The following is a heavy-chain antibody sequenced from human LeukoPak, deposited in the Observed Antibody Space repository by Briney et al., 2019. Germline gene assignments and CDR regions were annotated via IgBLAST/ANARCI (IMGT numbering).Heavy chain of an antibody. CDR1: GGSISSGDYY. Sequence: SETLSLTCTVSGGSISSGDYYWSWIRQPPGKGLEWIGYIYYSGSTYYNPSLKSRVIISVDTSKNQFSLKLSSVTAADTAVYYCAYYDILTGYFDYWGQGTLVTVSS. D-gene: IGHD3-9*01. CDR2: IYYSGST. J-gene: IGHJ4*02. V-gene: IGHV4-30-4*01. CDR3: AYYDILTGYFDY.